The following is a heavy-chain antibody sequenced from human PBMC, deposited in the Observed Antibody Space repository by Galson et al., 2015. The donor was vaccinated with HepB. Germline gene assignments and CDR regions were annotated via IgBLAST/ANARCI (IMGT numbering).Heavy chain of an antibody. V-gene: IGHV1-2*06. Sequence: SVKVSCKASGYTFTGNYIHWVRQAPGQGLEWMGRINPNNGGTNYAQKFQGRVTMTRDTSITTAYMELSSLRSDDTAVYYCAREAVTTSDYYYYYMDVWGKGTTVTVSS. CDR2: INPNNGGT. D-gene: IGHD4-17*01. CDR1: GYTFTGNY. J-gene: IGHJ6*03. CDR3: AREAVTTSDYYYYYMDV.